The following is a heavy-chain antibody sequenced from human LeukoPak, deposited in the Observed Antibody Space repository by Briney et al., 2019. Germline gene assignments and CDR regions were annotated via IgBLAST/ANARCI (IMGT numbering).Heavy chain of an antibody. Sequence: ASVKVSCKASGYTFTDYYMHWVRQAPGQGLEWMGWINPKSGGTNYAQKFQGRVAMTRDTSISTAYMELSRLRSDDTAYYYCARVEYYNILTGSFQYWGQGTLVTVSS. CDR3: ARVEYYNILTGSFQY. J-gene: IGHJ4*02. CDR2: INPKSGGT. D-gene: IGHD3-9*01. V-gene: IGHV1-2*02. CDR1: GYTFTDYY.